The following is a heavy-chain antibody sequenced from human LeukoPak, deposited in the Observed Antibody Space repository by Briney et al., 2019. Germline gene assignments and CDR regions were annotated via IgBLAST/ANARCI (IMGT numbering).Heavy chain of an antibody. V-gene: IGHV3-48*03. CDR2: ISGSGSTI. Sequence: GGSLRLSCAASGFTFSTYEMNWVRKAPGKGLEGLEWVSYISGSGSTIYYADSVKGRFTISRDNAKNSLYLQMNSLRAEDTAIYYCARGGNYFGYWGQGTLVTVSS. J-gene: IGHJ4*02. D-gene: IGHD2-15*01. CDR1: GFTFSTYE. CDR3: ARGGNYFGY.